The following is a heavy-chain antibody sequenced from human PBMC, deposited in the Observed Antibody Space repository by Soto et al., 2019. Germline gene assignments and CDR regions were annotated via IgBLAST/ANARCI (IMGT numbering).Heavy chain of an antibody. Sequence: EVQLVESGGGLIQPGGSLRLSCAASEFTVTRNHMTWVRQAPGKGLEWVSSVYKDGSTSSADSVAGRLTTSRDNSKNTMYVQMNNLTAEDTAVYYCARLATEGGMDVWGQGNTVTVSS. V-gene: IGHV3-53*01. J-gene: IGHJ6*02. D-gene: IGHD1-1*01. CDR1: EFTVTRNH. CDR3: ARLATEGGMDV. CDR2: VYKDGST.